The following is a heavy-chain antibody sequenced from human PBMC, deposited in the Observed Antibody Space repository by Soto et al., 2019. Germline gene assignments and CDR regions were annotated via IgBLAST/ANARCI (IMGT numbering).Heavy chain of an antibody. J-gene: IGHJ6*02. D-gene: IGHD3-9*01. CDR3: AREGNLLRYFDWLLADDYYYGMDV. CDR2: INPNSGGT. V-gene: IGHV1-2*04. Sequence: ASVKVSCKASGYTFTGYYMHWVRQAPGQGLEWMGWINPNSGGTNYAQKFQGWVTMTRDTSISTAYMELSRLRSDDTAVYYCAREGNLLRYFDWLLADDYYYGMDVWGQGTTVTVSS. CDR1: GYTFTGYY.